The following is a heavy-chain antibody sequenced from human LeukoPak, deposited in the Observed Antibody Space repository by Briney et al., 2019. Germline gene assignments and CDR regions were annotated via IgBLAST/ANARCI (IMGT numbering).Heavy chain of an antibody. D-gene: IGHD6-13*01. CDR1: GFTFSTYW. Sequence: PGGSLRLSCAASGFTFSTYWMSWVRQPPGKGLEWVANIKRDGNEKYYVDSVKGRFTISRDNAKNSPYLQMNSLRAEDTAVYYCARVGTAEGTLEDYWGQGTLVTVSS. J-gene: IGHJ4*02. CDR2: IKRDGNEK. V-gene: IGHV3-7*01. CDR3: ARVGTAEGTLEDY.